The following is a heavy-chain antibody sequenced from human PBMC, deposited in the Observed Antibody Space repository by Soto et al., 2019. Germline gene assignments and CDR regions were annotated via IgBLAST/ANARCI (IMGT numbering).Heavy chain of an antibody. Sequence: VQLLESGGGLVQVGGSLRLSCAASGFTFTNYGMNWVRQAPGKGLEWVSSISGGGRSTHNEGSVRGRFTISRDTSKNTIFRQINRRRAAGTAEYYFAKRGRGGPFDYYMDVWGRGTRVSV. D-gene: IGHD3-16*01. CDR1: GFTFTNYG. CDR3: AKRGRGGPFDYYMDV. J-gene: IGHJ6*03. V-gene: IGHV3-23*01. CDR2: ISGGGRST.